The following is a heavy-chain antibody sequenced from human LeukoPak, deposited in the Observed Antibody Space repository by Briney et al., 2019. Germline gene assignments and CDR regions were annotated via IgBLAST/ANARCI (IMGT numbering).Heavy chain of an antibody. CDR1: GGSISSSSYY. CDR3: ARGGITIFGVVITDYFDY. CDR2: IYYSGST. J-gene: IGHJ4*02. V-gene: IGHV4-39*01. D-gene: IGHD3-3*01. Sequence: PSETLSLTCTVSGGSISSSSYYWGWIRQPPGKGLEWIGSIYYSGSTYYNPSLKSRVTISVDTSKNQFSLKLSSVTAADTAVYYCARGGITIFGVVITDYFDYWGQGTLVTVSS.